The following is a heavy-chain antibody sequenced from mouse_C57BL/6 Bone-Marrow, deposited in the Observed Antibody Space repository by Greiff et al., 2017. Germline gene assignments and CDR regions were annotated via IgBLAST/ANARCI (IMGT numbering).Heavy chain of an antibody. CDR3: ARHRAMDY. J-gene: IGHJ4*01. V-gene: IGHV5-12*01. Sequence: EVKLVESGGGLVQPGGSLKLSCAASGFTFSDYYMYWVRQTPEKRLEWVAYISNGGGSTYYPDTVKGRFTFSRDKAKNTLYLQISRLKSEDTAMYYFARHRAMDYWGQGTSVTVSS. CDR2: ISNGGGST. CDR1: GFTFSDYY.